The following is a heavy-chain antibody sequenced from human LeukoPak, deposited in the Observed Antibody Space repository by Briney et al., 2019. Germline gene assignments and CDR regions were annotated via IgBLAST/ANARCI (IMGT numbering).Heavy chain of an antibody. CDR1: GFTFSSYG. Sequence: PGGSLRLSCAASGFTFSSYGMSWVRQAPGKGLEWVSAISGSGGSTYYADSVKGRFTISRDNAKNSLYLQMNSLRAEDTAVYYCARVDGYYFDYWGQGTLVTVSS. CDR3: ARVDGYYFDY. J-gene: IGHJ4*02. V-gene: IGHV3-23*01. CDR2: ISGSGGST. D-gene: IGHD5-24*01.